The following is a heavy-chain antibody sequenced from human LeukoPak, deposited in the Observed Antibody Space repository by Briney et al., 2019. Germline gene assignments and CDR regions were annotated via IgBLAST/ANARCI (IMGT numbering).Heavy chain of an antibody. CDR3: ARGVDTAMSLDP. Sequence: PGRSLRLSCAASGFTFSSYAMHWVRQAPGKGLEWAAVISYDGSNKYYADSVKGRFTISRDNSKNTLYLQMNSLRAEDTAVYYCARGVDTAMSLDPWGQATLVTVSS. V-gene: IGHV3-30*04. J-gene: IGHJ5*02. CDR2: ISYDGSNK. CDR1: GFTFSSYA. D-gene: IGHD5-18*01.